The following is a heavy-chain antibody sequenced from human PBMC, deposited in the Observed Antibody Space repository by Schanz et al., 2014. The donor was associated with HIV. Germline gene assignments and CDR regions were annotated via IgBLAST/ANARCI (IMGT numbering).Heavy chain of an antibody. J-gene: IGHJ6*02. CDR1: GYTFTSYY. Sequence: QVHLVQSGAEVKKPGASVKVSCKASGYTFTSYYMHWVRQAPGQGLEWMGWMNPNSGNTGFAQKFQGRVTMTRNTSINTAYMEVSGLKSEDTAVYYCARKMSISNQWLRALYSNYGMDVWGQGTTVTVSS. V-gene: IGHV1-8*02. CDR3: ARKMSISNQWLRALYSNYGMDV. CDR2: MNPNSGNT. D-gene: IGHD5-12*01.